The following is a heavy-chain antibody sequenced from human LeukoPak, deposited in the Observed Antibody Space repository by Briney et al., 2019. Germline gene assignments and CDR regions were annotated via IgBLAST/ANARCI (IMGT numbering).Heavy chain of an antibody. D-gene: IGHD3-22*01. J-gene: IGHJ4*02. CDR3: ARLNNMGYYDSSGYYT. CDR1: VYTFTNYG. CDR2: ISAYNGNT. Sequence: ASVKVSCKASVYTFTNYGISWVRQAPGQGLEWMGWISAYNGNTNYAQKVQDRVTMTTDTSTSTAYMELRSLRSDDTAVYYCARLNNMGYYDSSGYYTGGQGTLVTVPS. V-gene: IGHV1-18*01.